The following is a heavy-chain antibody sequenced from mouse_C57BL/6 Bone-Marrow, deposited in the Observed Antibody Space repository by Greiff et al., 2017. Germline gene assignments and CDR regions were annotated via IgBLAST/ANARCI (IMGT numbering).Heavy chain of an antibody. CDR3: ARESISYGKYVGFAY. D-gene: IGHD2-1*01. CDR2: IYPGSGST. CDR1: GYTFTSYW. V-gene: IGHV1-55*01. Sequence: QVQLQQPGAELVKPGASVKMSCKASGYTFTSYWITWVKQRPGQGLEWIGDIYPGSGSTNYNEKFKSKATLTVDTSSSTAYMQLSSLTSEDAAVYYIARESISYGKYVGFAYWGQGTLVTVSA. J-gene: IGHJ3*01.